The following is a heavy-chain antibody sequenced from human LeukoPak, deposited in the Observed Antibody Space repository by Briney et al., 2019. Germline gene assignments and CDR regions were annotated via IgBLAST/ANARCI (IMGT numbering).Heavy chain of an antibody. D-gene: IGHD2-8*02. CDR1: GFTFGDYA. CDR2: IRSKAYGGTT. J-gene: IGHJ3*02. Sequence: GGSLRLSCTASGFTFGDYAMSWVRQAPGKGLEWVGFIRSKAYGGTTEYAASVKGRFTVSRDDSKSIAYLQMNSLRAEDTAVYFCARLSYWVFEIWGQGTMVTVSS. V-gene: IGHV3-49*04. CDR3: ARLSYWVFEI.